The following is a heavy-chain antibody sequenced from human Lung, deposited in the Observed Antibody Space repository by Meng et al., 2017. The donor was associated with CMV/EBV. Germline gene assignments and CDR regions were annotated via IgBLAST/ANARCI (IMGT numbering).Heavy chain of an antibody. CDR2: ISSTSAYI. CDR1: EFTFSSYR. J-gene: IGHJ6*02. D-gene: IGHD3-10*01. Sequence: GGSLRLXCAAFEFTFSSYRMNWVRQAPGKGLEWVSFISSTSAYIDYADSVKGRFTISRDNARNSPFLQMNSLRAEDTAVYYCARDIRGSDYYYGMDVWGQGTTVTVSS. CDR3: ARDIRGSDYYYGMDV. V-gene: IGHV3-21*01.